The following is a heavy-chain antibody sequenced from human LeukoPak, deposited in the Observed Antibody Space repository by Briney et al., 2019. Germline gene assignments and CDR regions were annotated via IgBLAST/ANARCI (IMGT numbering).Heavy chain of an antibody. D-gene: IGHD3-10*01. CDR2: IIPIFGTA. V-gene: IGHV1-69*01. CDR1: GGTFSSYA. Sequence: GSSVKVSCKASGGTFSSYAISWVRQAPGQGLEWMGGIIPIFGTANYAQKFQGRVTITADESTSTAYMELSSLRSEDTAVYYCARDPEDYYGSGSYWAKYYYYMDVWGKGTTVTVSS. J-gene: IGHJ6*03. CDR3: ARDPEDYYGSGSYWAKYYYYMDV.